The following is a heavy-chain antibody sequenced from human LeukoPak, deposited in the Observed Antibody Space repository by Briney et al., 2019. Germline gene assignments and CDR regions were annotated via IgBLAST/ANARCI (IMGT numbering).Heavy chain of an antibody. D-gene: IGHD3-10*01. CDR2: IYYNGNT. V-gene: IGHV4-59*12. Sequence: SETLSLTCTVSGGSITNYYWSWIWQPPGKGLEWIGYIYYNGNTNYNPSLKSRVTMSVDTSKNQFSLKLSSVTAADTAVYYCARGSYYYGSGSYGNWFDPWGQGTLVTVSS. CDR3: ARGSYYYGSGSYGNWFDP. CDR1: GGSITNYY. J-gene: IGHJ5*02.